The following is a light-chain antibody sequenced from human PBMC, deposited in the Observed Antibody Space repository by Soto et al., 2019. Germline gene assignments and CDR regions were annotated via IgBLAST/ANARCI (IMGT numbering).Light chain of an antibody. CDR1: QSVSSN. CDR3: QQFSSYPLT. Sequence: EIVMTQSPATLSVSPGERATLSCRASQSVSSNLAWYQQKPGQAPRLLIYGASTRATGIPARFSGSGSGTEFTLTISSLQSEDFAVYYCQQFSSYPLTFGQGTRLEIK. J-gene: IGKJ5*01. V-gene: IGKV3-15*01. CDR2: GAS.